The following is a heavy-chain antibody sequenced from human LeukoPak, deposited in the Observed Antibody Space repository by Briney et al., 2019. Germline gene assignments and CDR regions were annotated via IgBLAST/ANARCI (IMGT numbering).Heavy chain of an antibody. D-gene: IGHD3-9*01. Sequence: GGSLRLSCAASGFTFSTYSMNWVRQAPGKGLEWVSSISSSTSYIYYADSVKGRFTISRDNAKNSLYLQMNSLRAEDTAVYYCARVGEYDILTGYYTAFDIWGQGKMVTVSS. J-gene: IGHJ3*02. CDR1: GFTFSTYS. CDR2: ISSSTSYI. CDR3: ARVGEYDILTGYYTAFDI. V-gene: IGHV3-21*01.